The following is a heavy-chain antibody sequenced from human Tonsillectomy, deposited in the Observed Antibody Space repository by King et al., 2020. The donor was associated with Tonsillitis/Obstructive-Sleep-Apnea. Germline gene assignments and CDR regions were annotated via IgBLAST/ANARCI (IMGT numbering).Heavy chain of an antibody. J-gene: IGHJ5*02. CDR2: IYNSGST. CDR3: ARLVVPPAGWFDP. D-gene: IGHD2-2*01. CDR1: GGSISSNY. Sequence: VQLQESGPGLVKPSETLSLTCTVSGGSISSNYWSWIRQPPGKGLVWIGYIYNSGSTNYNPSLKSRVTLSVDTSKNQFSLKLSSVTAADTAVYYCARLVVPPAGWFDPWGQGTLVTVSS. V-gene: IGHV4-59*08.